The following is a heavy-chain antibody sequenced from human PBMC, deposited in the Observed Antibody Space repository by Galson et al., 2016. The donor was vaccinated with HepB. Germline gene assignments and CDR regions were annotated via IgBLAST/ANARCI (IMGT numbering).Heavy chain of an antibody. CDR2: IITRRTT. J-gene: IGHJ4*02. D-gene: IGHD6-19*01. CDR3: AKERLVRRIFDH. Sequence: SLRLSCAASGFVFSNFGLSWVRQAPGKGLEWVASIITRRTTDYSDSVQGRFTISSDNSNNTLYPQMNGLRAEDTAVYYCAKERLVRRIFDHWGQGTLLTVSS. CDR1: GFVFSNFG. V-gene: IGHV3-23*01.